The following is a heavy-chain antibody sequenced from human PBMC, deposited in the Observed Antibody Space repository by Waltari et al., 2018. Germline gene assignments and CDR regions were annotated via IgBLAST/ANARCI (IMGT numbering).Heavy chain of an antibody. J-gene: IGHJ4*02. CDR1: TFSSYG. V-gene: IGHV3-33*01. D-gene: IGHD6-6*01. CDR3: ARSIAARPGDY. Sequence: TFSSYGMHWVRQAPGKGLEWVAVIWYDGSNKYYADSVKGRFTSSRDNSKNTLYRQMNSLRAEDTAVYYCARSIAARPGDYWGQGTLVTVSS. CDR2: IWYDGSNK.